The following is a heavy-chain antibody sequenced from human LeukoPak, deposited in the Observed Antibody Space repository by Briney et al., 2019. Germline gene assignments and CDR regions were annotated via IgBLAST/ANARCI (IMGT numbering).Heavy chain of an antibody. CDR3: ARDYYGDYAFDC. D-gene: IGHD4-17*01. CDR1: GFTFSESW. Sequence: GGSLRLSCVVSGFTFSESWMSWVRQAPGKGLGWVASLNLDGSDKYYVDSVKGRFTISRDNAKNSLYLQMNSLRADDTAVYYCARDYYGDYAFDCRGQGTLVTVSS. CDR2: LNLDGSDK. J-gene: IGHJ5*01. V-gene: IGHV3-7*01.